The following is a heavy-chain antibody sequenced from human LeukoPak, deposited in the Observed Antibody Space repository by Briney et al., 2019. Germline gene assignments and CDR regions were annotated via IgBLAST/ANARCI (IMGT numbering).Heavy chain of an antibody. CDR2: ISWSGDRM. D-gene: IGHD2-2*01. Sequence: GGSLRLSCAASGFTFENHVMHWVRQAPGKGLEWASSISWSGDRMGYADAVKGRFTISRDNAKNSLFLQMNSLRVEDTALYYCAKDLGGSATTVWGQGTLVTVSS. CDR1: GFTFENHV. CDR3: AKDLGGSATTV. J-gene: IGHJ4*02. V-gene: IGHV3-9*01.